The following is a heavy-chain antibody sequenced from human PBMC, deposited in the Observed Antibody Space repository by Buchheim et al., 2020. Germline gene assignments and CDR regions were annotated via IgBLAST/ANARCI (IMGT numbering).Heavy chain of an antibody. CDR1: GFTFSSYG. D-gene: IGHD3-3*01. J-gene: IGHJ6*03. V-gene: IGHV3-30*18. Sequence: QVQLVESGGGVVQPGRSLRLSCAASGFTFSSYGMHWVRQAPGKGLEWVAVISYDGSNKYYADSVKGRFTISRDNSKNTLYLQMNSLRAEDTAVYYCAKGLNYEFWSGYYSPAYYMDVWGKGTT. CDR3: AKGLNYEFWSGYYSPAYYMDV. CDR2: ISYDGSNK.